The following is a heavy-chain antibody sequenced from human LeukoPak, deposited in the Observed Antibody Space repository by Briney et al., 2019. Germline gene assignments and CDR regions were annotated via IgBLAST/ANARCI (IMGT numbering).Heavy chain of an antibody. J-gene: IGHJ4*02. D-gene: IGHD1-26*01. Sequence: PGGSLRLSCAASGFTFTSYSIDWVRQAPTNGLDWVSTISDVDGSTYYADCVKGRLTISRDNPQNTLYLQVNSVRAEVTAVYYSAKGGGWDVTHFDCWGQGAMVTSSS. V-gene: IGHV3-23*01. CDR2: ISDVDGST. CDR3: AKGGGWDVTHFDC. CDR1: GFTFTSYS.